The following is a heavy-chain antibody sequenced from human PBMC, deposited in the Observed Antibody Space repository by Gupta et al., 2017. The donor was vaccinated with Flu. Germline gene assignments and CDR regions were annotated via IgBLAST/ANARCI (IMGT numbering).Heavy chain of an antibody. Sequence: QAPGKGLEWVSYISSSGSTIYYADSVKGRFTISRDNAKNSLYLQMNSLRAEDTAVYYCARDQMTTVIPSGDYWGQGTLVTVSS. D-gene: IGHD4-17*01. CDR2: ISSSGSTI. CDR3: ARDQMTTVIPSGDY. V-gene: IGHV3-11*01. J-gene: IGHJ4*02.